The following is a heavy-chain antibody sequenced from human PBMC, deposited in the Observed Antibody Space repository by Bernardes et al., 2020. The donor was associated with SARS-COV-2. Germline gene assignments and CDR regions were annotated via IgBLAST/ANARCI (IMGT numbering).Heavy chain of an antibody. Sequence: SESLSLTCTVSGDSVSRDYCSWIRQHPGKGLEWISYVSNTANNYIPPLKSRVTISVDTSNNQFSLKLCSVTAADTDVYYCARGGASSKCFDTWGQGTVVTVSA. CDR3: ARGGASSKCFDT. J-gene: IGHJ5*02. D-gene: IGHD6-6*01. CDR1: GDSVSRDY. V-gene: IGHV4-59*02. CDR2: VSNTAN.